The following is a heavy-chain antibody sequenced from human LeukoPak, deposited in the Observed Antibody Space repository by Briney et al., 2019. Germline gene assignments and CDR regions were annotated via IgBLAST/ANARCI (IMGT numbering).Heavy chain of an antibody. Sequence: SETLSLTCTVSGGSISSYYWSWIRQPPGKGLEWIGYIYYSGSTNYNPSLKSRATISVDTSKNQSSLKLSSVTAADTAVYYCARLSAIRYGMDVWGQGTTVTVSS. CDR2: IYYSGST. V-gene: IGHV4-59*08. CDR3: ARLSAIRYGMDV. D-gene: IGHD6-25*01. CDR1: GGSISSYY. J-gene: IGHJ6*02.